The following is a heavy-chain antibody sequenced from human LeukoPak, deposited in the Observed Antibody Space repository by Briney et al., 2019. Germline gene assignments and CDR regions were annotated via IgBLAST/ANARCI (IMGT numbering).Heavy chain of an antibody. V-gene: IGHV6-1*01. J-gene: IGHJ2*01. CDR1: GDSVSSNSAT. D-gene: IGHD5-18*01. CDR3: TRAGSYGYYWYFDL. Sequence: SQTLSLTCAISGDSVSSNSATWNWIRQSPSRGLEWLGRTYYMSKWYNDYAVSVKSRITINPDTSKNQFSLQLNSVTPEDTAVYYCTRAGSYGYYWYFDLWGRGTLVTVSS. CDR2: TYYMSKWYN.